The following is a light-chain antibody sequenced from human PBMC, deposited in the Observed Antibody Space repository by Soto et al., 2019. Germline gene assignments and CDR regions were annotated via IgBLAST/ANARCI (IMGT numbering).Light chain of an antibody. Sequence: AIQLTQSPTSLSASVGDRVTITCRASQGISTALAWYQQNSGKPPLLVIYDASNLESGVPSRFSGSRSGTDVTLTISSLQPEDFATYFCQQGTSDPLTVGGGTRVEIK. CDR2: DAS. V-gene: IGKV1-13*02. CDR3: QQGTSDPLT. CDR1: QGISTA. J-gene: IGKJ4*01.